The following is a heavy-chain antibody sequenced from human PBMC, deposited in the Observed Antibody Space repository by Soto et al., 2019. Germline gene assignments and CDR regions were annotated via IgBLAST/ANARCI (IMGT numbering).Heavy chain of an antibody. CDR3: ARDYYDSSGYYYGLTGY. CDR1: GYTFTSYD. V-gene: IGHV1-8*01. Sequence: GASVKVSCKASGYTFTSYDINWVRQATGQGLEWMGWMNPNSGNTGYAQKFQGRVTMTRNTSISTAYMELSSLRSEDTAVYYCARDYYDSSGYYYGLTGYWGQGTLVTVSS. CDR2: MNPNSGNT. D-gene: IGHD3-22*01. J-gene: IGHJ4*02.